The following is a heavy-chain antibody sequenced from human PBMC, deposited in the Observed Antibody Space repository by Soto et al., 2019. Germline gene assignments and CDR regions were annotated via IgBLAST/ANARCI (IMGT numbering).Heavy chain of an antibody. D-gene: IGHD5-12*01. CDR2: ISARGGSL. J-gene: IGHJ4*02. V-gene: IGHV3-23*01. CDR1: GFSFNSYA. Sequence: EVHLLESGGGLVQPGGSLRLSCAASGFSFNSYAVVWVRQAPGKGLEWVSVISARGGSLYFADSVKGRFTISRDNSKNVLSLEMNSLRAEDTAIYFCAKGSIEYSASVDNWGQGALVLVSS. CDR3: AKGSIEYSASVDN.